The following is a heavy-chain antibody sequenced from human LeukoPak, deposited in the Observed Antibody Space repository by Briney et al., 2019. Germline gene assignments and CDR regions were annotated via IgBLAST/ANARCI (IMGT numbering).Heavy chain of an antibody. CDR3: ARGTLYSGWSYYLDY. CDR2: IIPIFGTA. D-gene: IGHD6-19*01. Sequence: SVKVSCKASGGTFSSYAISWVRQAPGQGLEWMGGIIPIFGTANYAQRFQGRVTITADKSTSTAYMELSSLRSEDTAVYYCARGTLYSGWSYYLDYWGQGTLVTVSS. V-gene: IGHV1-69*06. J-gene: IGHJ4*02. CDR1: GGTFSSYA.